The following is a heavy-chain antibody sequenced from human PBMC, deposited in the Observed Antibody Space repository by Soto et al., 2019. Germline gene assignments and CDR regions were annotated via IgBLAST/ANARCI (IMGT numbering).Heavy chain of an antibody. CDR3: ARDNITMVRGVTPIFRDYYYYGMDV. CDR2: IWYDGSNK. Sequence: GGSLRLSCAASGFTFSSYGMHWVRQAPGKGLEWVAVIWYDGSNKYYADSVKGRFTISRDNSKNTLYLQMNSLRAEDTAVYYCARDNITMVRGVTPIFRDYYYYGMDVWGQGTTVTVSS. CDR1: GFTFSSYG. V-gene: IGHV3-33*01. J-gene: IGHJ6*02. D-gene: IGHD3-10*01.